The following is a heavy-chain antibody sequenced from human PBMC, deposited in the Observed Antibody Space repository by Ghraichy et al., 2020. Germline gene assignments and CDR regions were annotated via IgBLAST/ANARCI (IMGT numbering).Heavy chain of an antibody. Sequence: SETLSLTCDVYGGSFSGYYWSWIRQPPGKGLEWIGEINHSGSTNYNPSLKSRVTISVDTSKNQFSLKLSSVTAADTAVYYCARGAVVDYWGQGTLVTVSS. J-gene: IGHJ4*02. CDR3: ARGAVVDY. CDR2: INHSGST. V-gene: IGHV4-34*01. D-gene: IGHD6-19*01. CDR1: GGSFSGYY.